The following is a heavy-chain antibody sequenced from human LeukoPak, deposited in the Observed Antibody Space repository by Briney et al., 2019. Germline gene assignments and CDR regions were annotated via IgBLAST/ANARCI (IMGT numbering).Heavy chain of an antibody. CDR1: GGSISSGSYY. CDR3: ARDASSVPPDSGYYGAYYSDY. D-gene: IGHD3-10*01. J-gene: IGHJ4*02. V-gene: IGHV4-61*02. CDR2: IYTSGST. Sequence: PSQTLSLTCTVSGGSISSGSYYWSWIRQPAGKGLEWIGRIYTSGSTNYNPSLKSRVTISVDTSKNQFSLKLSSVTAADTAVYYCARDASSVPPDSGYYGAYYSDYWGQGTLVTVSS.